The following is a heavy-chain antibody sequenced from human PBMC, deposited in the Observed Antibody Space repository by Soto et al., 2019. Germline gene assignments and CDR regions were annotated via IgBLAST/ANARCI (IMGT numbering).Heavy chain of an antibody. J-gene: IGHJ3*02. CDR1: GGSIGSYC. CDR2: IYYSGST. V-gene: IGHV4-59*01. CDR3: ARRYGKNAFDI. D-gene: IGHD5-18*01. Sequence: SETLCLTWTVAGGSIGSYCWSWIRQPPGKGLEWIGYIYYSGSTNYNPSLKSRVTISVDTSKNQFSLKLSSVTAADTAVYYCARRYGKNAFDIWGQGTTVTVSS.